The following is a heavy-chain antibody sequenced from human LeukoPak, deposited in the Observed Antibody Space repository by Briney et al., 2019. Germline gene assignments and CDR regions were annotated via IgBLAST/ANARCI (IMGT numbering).Heavy chain of an antibody. Sequence: PGGSLRLSCAASGFTFSSYGMHWVRQAPGKGLEWVSVIYSGGSTYYADSVKGRFTISRDNSKNTLYLQMNSLRAEDTAVYYCARGRVEMATIRRFYGMDVWGQGTTVTVSS. CDR1: GFTFSSYG. D-gene: IGHD5-24*01. J-gene: IGHJ6*02. CDR2: IYSGGST. V-gene: IGHV3-53*01. CDR3: ARGRVEMATIRRFYGMDV.